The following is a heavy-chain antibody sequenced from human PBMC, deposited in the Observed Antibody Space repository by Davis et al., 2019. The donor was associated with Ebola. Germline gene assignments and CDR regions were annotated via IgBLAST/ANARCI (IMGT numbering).Heavy chain of an antibody. CDR1: GYSFTSDG. D-gene: IGHD1-1*01. CDR3: AKDVRGTTGPSEY. J-gene: IGHJ4*02. CDR2: ISTYNGNT. V-gene: IGHV1-18*01. Sequence: ASSVKVSCKASGYSFTSDGISWVRQAPGQGLEWMGWISTYNGNTNYAQKFQGRATMTTDTYTSTAYMELRSLRSDDTAVYFCAKDVRGTTGPSEYWGQGTLVTVSS.